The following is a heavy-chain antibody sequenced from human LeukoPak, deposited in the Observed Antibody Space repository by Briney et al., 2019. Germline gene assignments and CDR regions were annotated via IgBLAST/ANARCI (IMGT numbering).Heavy chain of an antibody. CDR3: AKVHDSSGSFDY. V-gene: IGHV3-48*03. CDR2: ISSSGSTI. J-gene: IGHJ4*02. Sequence: GGSLRLSCAASGFTFSSYEMNWVRQAPGKGLERVSYISSSGSTIYYADSVKGRFTISRDNAKNSLYLQMNSLGAEDTAVYYCAKVHDSSGSFDYWGQGTLVTVSS. CDR1: GFTFSSYE. D-gene: IGHD3-22*01.